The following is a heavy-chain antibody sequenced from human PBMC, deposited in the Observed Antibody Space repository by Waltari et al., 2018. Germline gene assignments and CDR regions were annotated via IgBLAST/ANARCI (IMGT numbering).Heavy chain of an antibody. CDR3: ARGVTTVEC. V-gene: IGHV3-7*04. Sequence: EVQLVESGGGLVQPGGSLRLSCSGSGFTFSNSWMSWVRQAPGKGMGWVASIKQDGGEKYYVDSMKGRFTISRDNDNNSLFLQMDSLRVEDTAVYYCARGVTTVECWGQGALVTVSS. D-gene: IGHD2-21*02. J-gene: IGHJ4*02. CDR2: IKQDGGEK. CDR1: GFTFSNSW.